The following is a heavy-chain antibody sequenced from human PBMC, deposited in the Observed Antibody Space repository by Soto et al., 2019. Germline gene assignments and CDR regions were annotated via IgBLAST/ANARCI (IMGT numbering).Heavy chain of an antibody. J-gene: IGHJ4*02. CDR2: ISPNGQGI. D-gene: IGHD4-4*01. CDR3: VKDLQYPRDYFHY. Sequence: EVKLLESGGGLVQPGGSLRLSCGVSGFTVTSNGVSWVRQAPGKGLEWVSAISPNGQGIWYADSVKGRFTISRDISRNTVFLQMDSLRAEDTAVYYCVKDLQYPRDYFHYWGQGTLVTVSS. CDR1: GFTVTSNG. V-gene: IGHV3-23*01.